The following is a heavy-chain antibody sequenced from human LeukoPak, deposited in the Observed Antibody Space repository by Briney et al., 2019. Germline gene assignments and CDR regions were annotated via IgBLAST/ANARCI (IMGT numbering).Heavy chain of an antibody. CDR3: ARLENSVVVPGALDY. Sequence: GGSLRLSCAASGFTFSSYEMNWVRQAPGKGLEWVSYISSSGSTIYYADSVKGRFTISRDNAKKSLYLQMNSLRAEDTAVYYCARLENSVVVPGALDYWGQGTLVTVSP. V-gene: IGHV3-48*03. CDR2: ISSSGSTI. D-gene: IGHD2-2*01. J-gene: IGHJ4*02. CDR1: GFTFSSYE.